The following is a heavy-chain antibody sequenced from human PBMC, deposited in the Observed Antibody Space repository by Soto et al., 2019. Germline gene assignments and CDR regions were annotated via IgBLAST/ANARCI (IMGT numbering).Heavy chain of an antibody. V-gene: IGHV3-23*01. J-gene: IGHJ4*02. Sequence: GGSLRLSCAASGFTFSSYAMSWVRQAPGKGLEWVSAISGSGGSTYYADSVKGRFTIPRDNSKNTLYLQMNSLRAEDTAVYYCANFILEVDIAVAPADWGQGTLVTVSS. D-gene: IGHD6-19*01. CDR3: ANFILEVDIAVAPAD. CDR2: ISGSGGST. CDR1: GFTFSSYA.